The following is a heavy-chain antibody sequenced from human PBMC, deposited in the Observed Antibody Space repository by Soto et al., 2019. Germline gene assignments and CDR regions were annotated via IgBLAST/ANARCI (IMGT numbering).Heavy chain of an antibody. V-gene: IGHV1-3*01. D-gene: IGHD3-9*01. CDR3: ASTMAYYDILTGYYGQDDAFDI. CDR1: GYTFTSYA. Sequence: SVKVSCKASGYTFTSYAMHWVRQAPGQRLEWMGWINAGNGNTKYSQKFQGRVTITGDTSASTAYMELSSLRSEDTAVYYCASTMAYYDILTGYYGQDDAFDIWGQGTMVTVSS. J-gene: IGHJ3*02. CDR2: INAGNGNT.